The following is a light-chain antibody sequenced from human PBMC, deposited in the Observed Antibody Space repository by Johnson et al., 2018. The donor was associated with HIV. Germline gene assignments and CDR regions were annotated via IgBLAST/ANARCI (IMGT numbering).Light chain of an antibody. Sequence: QSVLTQPPSVSAAPGQKVTISCSGSSSNIGNNYVSWYQQLPGTAPKLLIYDNNKRPSGIPDRFSGSKSGTSATLGITGLQTGDEADYYCATWDRHLTIGGVFGTGTKVTVL. CDR3: ATWDRHLTIGGV. J-gene: IGLJ1*01. V-gene: IGLV1-51*01. CDR2: DNN. CDR1: SSNIGNNY.